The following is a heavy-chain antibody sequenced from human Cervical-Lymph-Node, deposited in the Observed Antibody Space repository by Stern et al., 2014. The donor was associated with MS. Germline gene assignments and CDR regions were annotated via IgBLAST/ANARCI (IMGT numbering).Heavy chain of an antibody. D-gene: IGHD3-3*01. CDR2: INPMLATA. Sequence: VPLVHSEAEVKKPGSSVKLSCKASGSTFSNYAMNWVRQVPGQALGCMSHINPMLATAKQTQHFQVSVTFTADTSTNTAFRELSSLKSGDTPVYYCVLQSLGAKYWGRGTLVTVSS. V-gene: IGHV1-69*06. CDR1: GSTFSNYA. J-gene: IGHJ4*02. CDR3: VLQSLGAKY.